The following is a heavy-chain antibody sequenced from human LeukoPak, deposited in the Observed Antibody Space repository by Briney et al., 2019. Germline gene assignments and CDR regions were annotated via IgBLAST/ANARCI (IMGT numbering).Heavy chain of an antibody. D-gene: IGHD3-10*01. CDR2: IDTSGNT. Sequence: SETLSLTCNVSGGSISSGSYYWSWIRQPAGKGLEWIGRIDTSGNTNYNPSLRSRVTISVDTSKNQFSLKLSSVTAADTAVYYCARGSYYYGSGSHRWGDYWGQGTLVTVSS. J-gene: IGHJ4*02. CDR1: GGSISSGSYY. V-gene: IGHV4-61*02. CDR3: ARGSYYYGSGSHRWGDY.